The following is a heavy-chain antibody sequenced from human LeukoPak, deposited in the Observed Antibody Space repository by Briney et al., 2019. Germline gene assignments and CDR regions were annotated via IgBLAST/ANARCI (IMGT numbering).Heavy chain of an antibody. V-gene: IGHV1-2*02. D-gene: IGHD3-10*01. Sequence: ASVKVSCKASGYTFTGYYMHWVRRAPGQGLEWMGWINPNSGGTNYAQKFQGRVTMTRDTSISTAYMELSRLRSDDTAVYYCARDFPTIAYYYGMDVWGQGTTVTVSS. CDR1: GYTFTGYY. J-gene: IGHJ6*02. CDR3: ARDFPTIAYYYGMDV. CDR2: INPNSGGT.